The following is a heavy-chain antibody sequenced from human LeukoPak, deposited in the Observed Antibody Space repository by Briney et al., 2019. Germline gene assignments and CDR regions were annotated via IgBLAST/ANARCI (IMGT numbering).Heavy chain of an antibody. V-gene: IGHV4-59*01. CDR3: ARARIAVVDPFAY. CDR2: IYYSGST. CDR1: GGSISSYY. D-gene: IGHD6-19*01. J-gene: IGHJ4*01. Sequence: SETLSLTCTVSGGSISSYYWSWIRQPPGKGLEWIGYIYYSGSTNYNPSLKSRVTISVDTSKNQFSLKLSSVTAADTAVYYCARARIAVVDPFAYWGQEPWSPSPQ.